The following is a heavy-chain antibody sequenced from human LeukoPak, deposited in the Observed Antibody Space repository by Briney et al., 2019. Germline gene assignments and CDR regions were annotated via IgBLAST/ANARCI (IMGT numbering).Heavy chain of an antibody. CDR1: GFTFSDYY. D-gene: IGHD2-21*02. J-gene: IGHJ4*02. V-gene: IGHV3-11*01. CDR3: ANSIKGTGLLSDY. CDR2: ISSSGSTI. Sequence: GSLRLSCAASGFTFSDYYMSWIRQAPGKGLEWVSYISSSGSTIYYADSVKGRFTISRDNSKNTLYLQMNSLRAEDTAVYYCANSIKGTGLLSDYWGQGTLVTVSS.